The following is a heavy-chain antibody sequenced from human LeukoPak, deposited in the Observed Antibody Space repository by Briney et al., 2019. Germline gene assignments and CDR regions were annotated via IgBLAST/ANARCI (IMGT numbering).Heavy chain of an antibody. CDR2: LSKSGNT. CDR1: GGSISSYY. CDR3: ARARYVNSFYAFDI. J-gene: IGHJ3*02. Sequence: NPSETLSPTCTVSGGSISSYYWSWIRLPPGKGLEWIGYLSKSGNTNYSPSLKSRVTIFGDTSKNQFFLKLSSVTAADTAVYYCARARYVNSFYAFDIWGQGTLVTVSS. V-gene: IGHV4-59*01. D-gene: IGHD3-9*01.